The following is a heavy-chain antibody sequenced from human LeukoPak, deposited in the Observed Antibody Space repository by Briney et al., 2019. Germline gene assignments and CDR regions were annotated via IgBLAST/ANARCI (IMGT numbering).Heavy chain of an antibody. J-gene: IGHJ5*02. CDR1: GYTFTSYY. Sequence: ASVKVSCKASGYTFTSYYMHWVRQAPGQGLEWMGIINPSGGSTSYAQKFQGRVTMTRDMSTSTVYMKLSSLRSEDTAVYYCARDRGMGATLNWFDPWGQGTLVTVSS. CDR3: ARDRGMGATLNWFDP. CDR2: INPSGGST. V-gene: IGHV1-46*01. D-gene: IGHD1-26*01.